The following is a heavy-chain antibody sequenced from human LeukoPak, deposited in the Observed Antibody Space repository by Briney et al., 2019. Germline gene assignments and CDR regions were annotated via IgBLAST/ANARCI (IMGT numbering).Heavy chain of an antibody. J-gene: IGHJ6*03. D-gene: IGHD1-1*01. CDR1: GGSISSYY. Sequence: SETLSLTCTVSGGSISSYYWSWIRQPPGKGLEWIGYIYYSGSTNYSPSLKSRVTISVDTSKNQFSLKLSSVTAADTAVYFCARGRVSSSTWYSTYYYYLYMDVWGKGTTVTVSS. CDR2: IYYSGST. CDR3: ARGRVSSSTWYSTYYYYLYMDV. V-gene: IGHV4-59*01.